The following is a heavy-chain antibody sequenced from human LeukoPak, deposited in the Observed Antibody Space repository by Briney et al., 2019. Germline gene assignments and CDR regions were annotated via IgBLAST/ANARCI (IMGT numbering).Heavy chain of an antibody. V-gene: IGHV3-21*01. Sequence: GGSLRPSCAASGFTFSSYSMNSVRQAPGKGLEWVSSISSSSSYIYYADSVKGRFTISRDNAKNSLYLQMNSLRAEDTAVYYCARGGGYSGYGAYYFDYWGQGTLVTVSS. CDR3: ARGGGYSGYGAYYFDY. CDR2: ISSSSSYI. CDR1: GFTFSSYS. D-gene: IGHD5-12*01. J-gene: IGHJ4*02.